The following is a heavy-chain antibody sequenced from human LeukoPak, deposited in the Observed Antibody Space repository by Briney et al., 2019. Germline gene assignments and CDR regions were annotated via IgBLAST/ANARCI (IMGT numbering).Heavy chain of an antibody. Sequence: ASVKVSCKASGYTFTSYYMHWVRQAPGQGLEWMGIINPSGGSTSYAQKFQGRVTMTRDTSTSTVYMELSSLRSEDTAVYYCARGRPPHRRITMVRGVIQGVNWFDPWGQGTLVTVSS. J-gene: IGHJ5*02. V-gene: IGHV1-46*01. D-gene: IGHD3-10*01. CDR3: ARGRPPHRRITMVRGVIQGVNWFDP. CDR2: INPSGGST. CDR1: GYTFTSYY.